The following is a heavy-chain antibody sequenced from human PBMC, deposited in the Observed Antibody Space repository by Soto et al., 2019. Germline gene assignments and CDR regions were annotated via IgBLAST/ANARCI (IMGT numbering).Heavy chain of an antibody. CDR2: IVVGSGNT. CDR1: GFTFSSSA. J-gene: IGHJ6*02. Sequence: GASVKVSCKASGFTFSSSAVQWVRQARGQRLEWIGWIVVGSGNTNYAQKFQGRVTMTRDTSTSTVYMELSSLRSEDTAVYYCARQWELLQAGMDVWGQGTTVTVSS. D-gene: IGHD1-26*01. V-gene: IGHV1-58*01. CDR3: ARQWELLQAGMDV.